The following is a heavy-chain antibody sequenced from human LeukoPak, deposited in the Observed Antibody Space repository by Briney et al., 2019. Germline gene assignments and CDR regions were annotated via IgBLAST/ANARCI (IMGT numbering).Heavy chain of an antibody. CDR2: ISYDGSNK. D-gene: IGHD2-15*01. J-gene: IGHJ4*02. CDR3: ARLVVVAATVDY. Sequence: GGSLRLSCAASGFTFSSCAMHWVRQAPGKGLEWVAAISYDGSNKYYADSVKGRFTISRDNSKNTLYLQMNSLRAEDTAVYYCARLVVVAATVDYWGQGTLVTVSS. V-gene: IGHV3-30-3*01. CDR1: GFTFSSCA.